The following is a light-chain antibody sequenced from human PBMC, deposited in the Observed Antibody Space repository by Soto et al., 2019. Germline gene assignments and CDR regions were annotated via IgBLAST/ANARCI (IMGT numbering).Light chain of an antibody. J-gene: IGKJ3*01. CDR2: LGS. V-gene: IGKV2-28*01. CDR3: MEALQTSFT. CDR1: QSLLHGNGYNY. Sequence: DIVLTQSPLSLAVTPGEPASISCRSSQSLLHGNGYNYLDWYLQKPGQSPQLLIYLGSNRASGVPDRFSGSASGTDFTLRISRVEAEGVGVYYCMEALQTSFTFGPGTKVDLK.